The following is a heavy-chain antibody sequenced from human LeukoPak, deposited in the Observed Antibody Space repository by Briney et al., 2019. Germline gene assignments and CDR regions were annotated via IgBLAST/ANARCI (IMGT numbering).Heavy chain of an antibody. V-gene: IGHV1-8*01. J-gene: IGHJ3*02. CDR3: AGGHHYYDSSGYDAFDI. CDR1: GYTFTSYD. CDR2: MNPNSGNT. D-gene: IGHD3-22*01. Sequence: GASVKVSCKASGYTFTSYDINWVRQATGQGLEWMGWMNPNSGNTGYAQKFQGRVTMTRNTSISTVYMELSSLRSEDTAVYYCAGGHHYYDSSGYDAFDIWGQGKMVTVSS.